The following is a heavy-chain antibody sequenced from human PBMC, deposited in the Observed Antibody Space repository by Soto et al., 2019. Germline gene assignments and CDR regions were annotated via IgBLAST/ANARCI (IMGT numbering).Heavy chain of an antibody. Sequence: SETLSLTCTVSGGSISSSSYYWGWIRQPPGKGLEWIGSIYYSGSTYYNPSLKSRVTISVDTSKNQFSLKLSSVTAADTAVYYCASGGGSRTLGYWGQGTLVIVSS. CDR2: IYYSGST. CDR1: GGSISSSSYY. V-gene: IGHV4-39*01. D-gene: IGHD2-15*01. J-gene: IGHJ4*02. CDR3: ASGGGSRTLGY.